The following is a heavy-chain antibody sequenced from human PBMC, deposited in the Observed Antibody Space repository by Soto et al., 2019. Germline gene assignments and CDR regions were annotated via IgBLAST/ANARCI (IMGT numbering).Heavy chain of an antibody. CDR1: GYGFTTYG. D-gene: IGHD6-6*01. CDR2: ISAHNGNT. J-gene: IGHJ4*02. CDR3: ARGRDGDY. V-gene: IGHV1-18*01. Sequence: QVHLVQSGAEVKKPGASVKVSCKGSGYGFTTYGITWVRQAPEQGLEWMAWISAHNGNTNYAQKLQGRVTVTRDTSTSTAYMELRSLSSDVTAVYYCARGRDGDYWGQGALVTVSS.